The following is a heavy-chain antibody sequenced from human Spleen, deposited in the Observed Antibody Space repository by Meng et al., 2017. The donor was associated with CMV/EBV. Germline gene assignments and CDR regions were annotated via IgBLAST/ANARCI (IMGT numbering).Heavy chain of an antibody. CDR2: INWNGGST. Sequence: DYGMSWVRQAPGKGLEWVSGINWNGGSTAYADSVKGRFTISRDNAKKSLYLQMNSLRAEDTALYYCARATLPHYYDSSGYYVAFDYWGQGTLVTVSS. V-gene: IGHV3-20*03. J-gene: IGHJ4*02. CDR1: DYG. CDR3: ARATLPHYYDSSGYYVAFDY. D-gene: IGHD3-22*01.